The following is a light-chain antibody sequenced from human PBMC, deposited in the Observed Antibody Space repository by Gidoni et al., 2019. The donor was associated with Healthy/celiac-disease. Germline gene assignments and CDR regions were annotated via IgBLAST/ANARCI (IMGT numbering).Light chain of an antibody. V-gene: IGKV4-1*01. CDR2: WAS. CDR3: QQYYSTLLPT. CDR1: QSVLYSSNNKNY. Sequence: DIVMTQSPDSLAVSLGERATINCKSSQSVLYSSNNKNYLAWYQQKPGQPPKLLIYWASTRESGVPDRFSGSGSGTDFTLTISSLQAEDVAVYYCQQYYSTLLPTFGPGTKVDIK. J-gene: IGKJ3*01.